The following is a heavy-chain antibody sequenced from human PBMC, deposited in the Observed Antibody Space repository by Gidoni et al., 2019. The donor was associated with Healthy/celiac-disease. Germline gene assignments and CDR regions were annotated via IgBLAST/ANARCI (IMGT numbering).Heavy chain of an antibody. CDR3: ARMTTVVTPGWFDP. CDR2: TYYRSKWYN. Sequence: QVQLQQSGPGLVKPSPTLSLTCSLSGDSVSSNSAAWNWIRQSPSRGLEWLGRTYYRSKWYNDYAVSVKSRITINPDTSKNQFSLQLNSVTPEDTAVYYCARMTTVVTPGWFDPWGQGTLVTVSS. J-gene: IGHJ5*02. CDR1: GDSVSSNSAA. V-gene: IGHV6-1*01. D-gene: IGHD4-17*01.